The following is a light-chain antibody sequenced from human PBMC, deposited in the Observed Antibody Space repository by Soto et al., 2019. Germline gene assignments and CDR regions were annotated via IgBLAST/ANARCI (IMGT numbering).Light chain of an antibody. CDR3: HQYYSLTPPWT. CDR1: QRLLYIVIKKNY. V-gene: IGKV4-1*01. J-gene: IGKJ1*01. CDR2: WAS. Sequence: DIVMTQSPDSLAVXXXEXXAXNXKASQRLLYIVIKKNYLAWYQQKPGQPPKLLFYWASTRESGVPDRFNGGGSGTDFTLTITSLQAEDVAVYYCHQYYSLTPPWTFGQGSKVDIK.